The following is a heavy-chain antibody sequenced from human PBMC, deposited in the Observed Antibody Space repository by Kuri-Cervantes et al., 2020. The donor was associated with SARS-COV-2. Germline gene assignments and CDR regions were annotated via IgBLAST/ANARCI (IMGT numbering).Heavy chain of an antibody. D-gene: IGHD1-14*01. CDR3: ARTDPQLPHLIY. CDR2: ISGIGGYT. Sequence: GGSLRLSCAASGFAFRGNAMSWVRQAPGKGLEWVSDISGIGGYTYYADFVKGRFTTSRDDSKNTLYLQMNSLRAEDTAVYYCARTDPQLPHLIYWGQGTLVTVSS. CDR1: GFAFRGNA. J-gene: IGHJ4*02. V-gene: IGHV3-23*01.